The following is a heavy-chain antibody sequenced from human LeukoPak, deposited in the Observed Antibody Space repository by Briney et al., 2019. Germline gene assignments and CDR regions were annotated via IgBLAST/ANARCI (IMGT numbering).Heavy chain of an antibody. CDR1: GFTFRTYW. CDR2: INGDGSST. Sequence: GGSLRLSCAASGFTFRTYWMHWVRQAPGKGLVWVSRINGDGSSTNYADSVKGRFTISRDNGKNMVYLQMNSLRDEDTAVYYCARDEAYQLLLWGQGTLVTVSP. J-gene: IGHJ4*02. V-gene: IGHV3-74*01. D-gene: IGHD2-2*01. CDR3: ARDEAYQLLL.